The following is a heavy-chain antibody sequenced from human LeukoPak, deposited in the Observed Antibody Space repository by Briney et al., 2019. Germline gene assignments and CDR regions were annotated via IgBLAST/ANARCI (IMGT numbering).Heavy chain of an antibody. CDR2: MNPNSGNT. CDR3: ARRAGGNFNDAFDI. V-gene: IGHV1-8*01. CDR1: RYTFTSYD. J-gene: IGHJ3*02. Sequence: ASVKVSCKASRYTFTSYDINWVRQATGQGLEWMGWMNPNSGNTGYAQKFQGRVTMTRNTSISTAYMELSSLRSEDTAVYYCARRAGGNFNDAFDIWGQGTMVTVSS. D-gene: IGHD4-23*01.